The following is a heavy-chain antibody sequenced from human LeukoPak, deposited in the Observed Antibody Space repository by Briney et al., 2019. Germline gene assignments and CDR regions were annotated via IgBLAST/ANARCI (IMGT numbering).Heavy chain of an antibody. CDR3: ARERYYYGSGSFWFDP. CDR1: GGSISSYY. V-gene: IGHV4-4*07. Sequence: SETLSLTCTVSGGSISSYYWSWIRQPAGKGLEWIGRIYTSGSTNYNPSLKSRVTMSVDTSKNQFFLKLSSVTAADTAVYYCARERYYYGSGSFWFDPWGQGTLVTVSS. J-gene: IGHJ5*02. D-gene: IGHD3-10*01. CDR2: IYTSGST.